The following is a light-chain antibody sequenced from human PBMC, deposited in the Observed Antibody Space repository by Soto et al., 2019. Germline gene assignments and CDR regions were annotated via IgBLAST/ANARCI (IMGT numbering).Light chain of an antibody. CDR3: ETWDSSLGAVV. J-gene: IGLJ3*02. V-gene: IGLV1-51*01. CDR1: SSNIGDNY. CDR2: AHN. Sequence: QSVLTQPPSVSAAPGQKVIVSCSGSSSNIGDNYLSCYQQLPGTAPKLLIYAHNKRPSVIPDRFSGYKSGTSATLGITGLQTGDEADYYCETWDSSLGAVVFGGGTKLTVL.